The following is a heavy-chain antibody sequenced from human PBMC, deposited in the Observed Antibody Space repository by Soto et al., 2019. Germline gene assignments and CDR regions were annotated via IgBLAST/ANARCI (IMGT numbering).Heavy chain of an antibody. V-gene: IGHV4-31*03. CDR1: GGSISSGGYY. Sequence: SETLYLTCTVSGGSISSGGYYWSWIRQHPGKGLEWIGYIYYSGSKYYNPSLKSRVTISVDTSKNQFSLKLSSVTAADTAVYYCARAKKGIAAAENWFDRWDKGNMVTVSS. D-gene: IGHD6-13*01. J-gene: IGHJ5*01. CDR2: IYYSGSK. CDR3: ARAKKGIAAAENWFDR.